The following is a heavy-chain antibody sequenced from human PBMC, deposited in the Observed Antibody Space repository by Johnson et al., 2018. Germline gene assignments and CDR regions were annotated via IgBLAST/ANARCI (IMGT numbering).Heavy chain of an antibody. D-gene: IGHD1-1*01. Sequence: QVQLVQSGAEVKTPGSSVKVSCKASGGSLSSFPVHWVRLAPGQGPDWMGRVIPFLDTANYAQKFQGRVTITADKSSNTAYMARGGLTPEETAMYYCARLNRNDPTDGAHDVWGKGTMVTVSS. CDR2: VIPFLDTA. CDR3: ARLNRNDPTDGAHDV. J-gene: IGHJ3*01. V-gene: IGHV1-69*09. CDR1: GGSLSSFP.